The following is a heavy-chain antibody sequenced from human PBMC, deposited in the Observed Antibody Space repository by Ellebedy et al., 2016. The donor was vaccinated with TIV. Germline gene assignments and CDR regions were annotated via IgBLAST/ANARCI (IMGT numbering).Heavy chain of an antibody. D-gene: IGHD3-16*01. CDR3: AKLGANAWYGDFQH. CDR1: GFTFTNYA. Sequence: GGSLRLXCAASGFTFTNYAMSWVRQAPGKGLEWVSTLSGNGDIIYYADSVRGRFTISRDNFKNTMYLQMSTLRAEDTAVYYCAKLGANAWYGDFQHWGQGTLVTVSS. V-gene: IGHV3-23*01. J-gene: IGHJ1*01. CDR2: LSGNGDII.